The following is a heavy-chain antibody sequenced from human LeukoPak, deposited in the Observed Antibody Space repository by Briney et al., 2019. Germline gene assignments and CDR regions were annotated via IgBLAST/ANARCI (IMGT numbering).Heavy chain of an antibody. CDR2: ISYDGSNK. Sequence: GGSLRLSCAASGFTFSSYAMHWVRQAPGKGLEWVAVISYDGSNKYYADSVKGRFTISRDNSKNTLYLQMNSLRAEDTAVYYCAKYGGDRNAFDIWGQGTMVTVSS. CDR1: GFTFSSYA. D-gene: IGHD4-23*01. V-gene: IGHV3-30-3*02. CDR3: AKYGGDRNAFDI. J-gene: IGHJ3*02.